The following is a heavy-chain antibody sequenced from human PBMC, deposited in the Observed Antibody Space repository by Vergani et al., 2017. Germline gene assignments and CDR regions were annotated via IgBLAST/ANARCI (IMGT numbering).Heavy chain of an antibody. CDR3: AREGRNNYYYYMDV. CDR2: IYYSGST. CDR1: GGSVSSGSYY. Sequence: QVQLQESGPGLVKPSETLSLTCTVSGGSVSSGSYYWSWIRQPAGKGLEWIGYIYYSGSTNYNPSLKSRVTISVDTSKNQFSLKLSSVTAADTAVYYCAREGRNNYYYYMDVWGKGTTVTGSS. D-gene: IGHD1-14*01. J-gene: IGHJ6*03. V-gene: IGHV4-61*10.